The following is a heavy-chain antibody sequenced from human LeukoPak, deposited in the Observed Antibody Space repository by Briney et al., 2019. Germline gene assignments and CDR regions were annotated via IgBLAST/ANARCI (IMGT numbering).Heavy chain of an antibody. D-gene: IGHD4-17*01. CDR2: IIPIFGTA. CDR3: ASLLTYDYGDLGIDY. Sequence: SVKVSCKASGGTFSSYAISWVRQAPGQGLEWMGGIIPIFGTANCAQKFQGRVTITADKSTSTAYMELSSLRSEDTAVYYCASLLTYDYGDLGIDYWGQGTLVTVSS. J-gene: IGHJ4*02. CDR1: GGTFSSYA. V-gene: IGHV1-69*06.